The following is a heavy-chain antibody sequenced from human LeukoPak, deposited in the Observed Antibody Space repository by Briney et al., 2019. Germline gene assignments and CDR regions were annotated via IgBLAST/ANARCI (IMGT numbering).Heavy chain of an antibody. CDR3: ARGEDDPGPPGYYYYMDV. CDR2: IYHSGST. Sequence: SETLSLTCTVSGYSISSGYYWGWIRQPPGKGLEWIGSIYHSGSTYNNPSLKSRVTISVDTSKNQFSLKLSSVIAADTAVYYCARGEDDPGPPGYYYYMDVWGKGTTVTVSS. J-gene: IGHJ6*03. V-gene: IGHV4-38-2*02. D-gene: IGHD3-3*01. CDR1: GYSISSGYY.